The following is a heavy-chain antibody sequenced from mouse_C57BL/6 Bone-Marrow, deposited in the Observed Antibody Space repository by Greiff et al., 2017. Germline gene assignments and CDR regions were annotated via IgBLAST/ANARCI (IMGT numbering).Heavy chain of an antibody. CDR2: ISSGGSYT. D-gene: IGHD1-1*01. Sequence: EVQGVESGGDLVKPGGSLKLSCAASGFTFSSYGMSWVRQTPDKRLEWVATISSGGSYTYYPDSVKGRFTISRDNAKNTRYLQMSSLKSEDTAMYYCARHGSSLAWFAYWGQGTLVTVSA. CDR1: GFTFSSYG. J-gene: IGHJ3*01. V-gene: IGHV5-6*01. CDR3: ARHGSSLAWFAY.